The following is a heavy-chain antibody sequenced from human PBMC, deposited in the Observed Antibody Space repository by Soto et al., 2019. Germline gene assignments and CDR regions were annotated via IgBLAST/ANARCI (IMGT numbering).Heavy chain of an antibody. CDR1: GGTFSSYA. Sequence: QVQLVQSGAEVKKPGSSVKVSCKASGGTFSSYAISWVRQAPGQGLEWMGGIIPIFGTANYAQKFQGRVTITADESTSTAYMELSSLRSEDTAVYYCARDTAPVAGTGNYYYGMDVWGQGTTVTVSS. V-gene: IGHV1-69*12. J-gene: IGHJ6*02. CDR2: IIPIFGTA. CDR3: ARDTAPVAGTGNYYYGMDV. D-gene: IGHD6-19*01.